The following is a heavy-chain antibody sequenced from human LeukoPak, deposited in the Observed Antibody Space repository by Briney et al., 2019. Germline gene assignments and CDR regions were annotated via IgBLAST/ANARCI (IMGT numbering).Heavy chain of an antibody. V-gene: IGHV3-11*01. J-gene: IGHJ6*02. CDR3: ARADNSGSYYYGMDV. Sequence: GGSLRLSCAASGFTFSDYYMSWIRQAPGKGLEWVSYISSSGSTIYYADSVKGRFTISRDNAKNSLYLQMNSLRAVDTAVYYCARADNSGSYYYGMDVWGQGTTVTVSS. CDR1: GFTFSDYY. D-gene: IGHD1-26*01. CDR2: ISSSGSTI.